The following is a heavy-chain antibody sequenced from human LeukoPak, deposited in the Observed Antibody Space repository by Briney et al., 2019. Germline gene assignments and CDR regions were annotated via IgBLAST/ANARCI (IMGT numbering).Heavy chain of an antibody. CDR1: GGSISSYY. J-gene: IGHJ5*02. D-gene: IGHD1-20*01. Sequence: SETLSLTCSLSGGSISSYYWTWIRQPPGKGLEWIGYIYNSGTNYNPSLKSRVTISVDTSKNQFSLKLNSVTAIDTAMYYCARLVTGATNWFDPWGQGTLVTVSP. V-gene: IGHV4-59*08. CDR3: ARLVTGATNWFDP. CDR2: IYNSGT.